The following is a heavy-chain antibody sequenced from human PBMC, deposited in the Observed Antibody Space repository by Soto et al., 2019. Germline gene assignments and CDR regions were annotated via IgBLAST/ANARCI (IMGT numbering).Heavy chain of an antibody. CDR1: GYTFTGHY. CDR3: ARDPRYCSSSSCSPTWFDP. Sequence: ASVKVSCKASGYTFTGHYLHWVRQAPGRGLEWMGWINPSTAGTNFAQKFQGRVTMTTDTSTSTAYMELRSLRSDDTAVYYCARDPRYCSSSSCSPTWFDPWGQGTLVTVSS. J-gene: IGHJ5*02. D-gene: IGHD2-2*01. V-gene: IGHV1-2*02. CDR2: INPSTAGT.